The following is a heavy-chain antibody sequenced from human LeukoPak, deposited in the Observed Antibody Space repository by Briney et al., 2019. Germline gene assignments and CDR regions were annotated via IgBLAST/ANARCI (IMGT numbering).Heavy chain of an antibody. V-gene: IGHV1-2*02. D-gene: IGHD6-19*01. CDR1: GYTFTGYY. CDR2: INPNSGGT. J-gene: IGHJ6*03. Sequence: ASVKVSCKASGYTFTGYYMHWVRQAPGQGLEWMGWINPNSGGTNYAQKFQGRVTMTRDTSISTAYMELSSLRSEDTAVYYCARGGSGWNYYYYYMDVWGKGTTVTISS. CDR3: ARGGSGWNYYYYYMDV.